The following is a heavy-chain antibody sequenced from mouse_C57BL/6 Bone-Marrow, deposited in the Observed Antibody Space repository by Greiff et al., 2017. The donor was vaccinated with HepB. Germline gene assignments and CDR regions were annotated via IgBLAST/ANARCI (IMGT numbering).Heavy chain of an antibody. CDR2: IDPSDSYT. Sequence: QVHVKQSGAELVKPGASVKLSCKASGYTFTSYWMQWVKQRPGQGLEWIGEIDPSDSYTNYNQKFKGKATLTVDTSSSTAYMQLSSLTSEDSAVYYCARGGGRAYWGQGTLVTVSA. CDR1: GYTFTSYW. D-gene: IGHD1-1*01. J-gene: IGHJ3*01. CDR3: ARGGGRAY. V-gene: IGHV1-50*01.